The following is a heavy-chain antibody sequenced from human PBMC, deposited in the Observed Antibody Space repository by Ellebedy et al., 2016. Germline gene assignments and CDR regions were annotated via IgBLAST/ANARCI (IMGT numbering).Heavy chain of an antibody. CDR1: GFTFSSYA. D-gene: IGHD3-22*01. J-gene: IGHJ4*02. CDR3: AKTPSYYYDSSGPACIDY. Sequence: GGSLRLSXAASGFTFSSYAMSWVRQAPGKGLEWVSAISGSGGSTYYADSVKGRFTISRDNSKNTLYLQMNSLRAEDTAVYYCAKTPSYYYDSSGPACIDYWGQGTLVTVSS. V-gene: IGHV3-23*01. CDR2: ISGSGGST.